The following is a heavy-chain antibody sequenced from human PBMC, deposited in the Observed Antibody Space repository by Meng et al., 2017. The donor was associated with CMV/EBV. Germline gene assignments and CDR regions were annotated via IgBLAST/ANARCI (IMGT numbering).Heavy chain of an antibody. J-gene: IGHJ4*02. V-gene: IGHV3-11*01. CDR1: GFTFSDYY. CDR3: ARGRRGYSGYDFYDY. Sequence: GESLKISCAASGFTFSDYYMSWIRQAPGKGLEWVSHISSSGSTIYYADSVKGRFTISRDNAKNSLYLQMNSLRAEDTAVYYCARGRRGYSGYDFYDYWGQGTLVTVSS. CDR2: ISSSGSTI. D-gene: IGHD5-12*01.